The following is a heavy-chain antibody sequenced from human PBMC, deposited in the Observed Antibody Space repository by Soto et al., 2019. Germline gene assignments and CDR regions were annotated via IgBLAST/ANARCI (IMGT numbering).Heavy chain of an antibody. D-gene: IGHD2-15*01. Sequence: EVQLVESGGGFIYPGGSLRLSCAASGLTISNAWMNWFRQAPGKGLEWVGRIKTNTAGGTTDYAAAVKGRFTVSRDDSKNTLYLQMNSLKTEDTAVYYCTTGSVEGVWGQGTTVTVSS. CDR3: TTGSVEGV. V-gene: IGHV3-15*07. CDR2: IKTNTAGGTT. CDR1: GLTISNAW. J-gene: IGHJ6*02.